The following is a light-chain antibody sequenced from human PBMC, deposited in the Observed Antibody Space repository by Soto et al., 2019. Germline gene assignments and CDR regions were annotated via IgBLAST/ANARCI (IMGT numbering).Light chain of an antibody. V-gene: IGLV1-40*01. J-gene: IGLJ3*02. Sequence: QSVLTQPPSVSGSPGQRVTISCTGTSSYIGAGYDVHWYQQLPGTAPKLLIYGNSNRPSGVPDRFSGSKSGTSVSLAITGRQAEDEADYYCQSYDSSLSGSVFGGGTKVTVL. CDR2: GNS. CDR1: SSYIGAGYD. CDR3: QSYDSSLSGSV.